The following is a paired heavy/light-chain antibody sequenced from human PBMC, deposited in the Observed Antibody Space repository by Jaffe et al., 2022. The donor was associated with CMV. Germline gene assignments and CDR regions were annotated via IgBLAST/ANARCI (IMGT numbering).Heavy chain of an antibody. D-gene: IGHD3-22*01. CDR1: GGSFSGYY. Sequence: QVQLQQWGAGLLKPSETLSLTCAVYGGSFSGYYWSWIRQPPGKGLEWIGEINHSGSTNYNPSLKSRVTISVDTSKNQFSLKLSSVTAADTAVYYCARGILTYYYDSSGYYIGRWYYFDYWGQGTLVTVSS. CDR2: INHSGST. CDR3: ARGILTYYYDSSGYYIGRWYYFDY. J-gene: IGHJ4*02. V-gene: IGHV4-34*01.
Light chain of an antibody. CDR2: AAS. V-gene: IGKV1-39*01. Sequence: DIQMTQSPSSLSASVGDRVTITCRASQSISSYLNWYQQKPGKAPKLLIYAASSLQSGVPSRFSGSGSGTDFTLTISSLQPEDFATYYCQQRTFGQGTKVEIK. CDR1: QSISSY. CDR3: QQRT. J-gene: IGKJ1*01.